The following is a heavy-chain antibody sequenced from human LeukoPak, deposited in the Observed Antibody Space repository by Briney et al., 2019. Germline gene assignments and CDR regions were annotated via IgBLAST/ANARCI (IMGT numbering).Heavy chain of an antibody. V-gene: IGHV4-4*02. J-gene: IGHJ6*03. CDR1: GGSTSSSNW. D-gene: IGHD3-10*01. Sequence: PSETLSLTCAVSGGSTSSSNWWSWVRQPPGKGLEWIGKIYHSGSTNYNPSLKSRVTISVDTSKNQFSLKLSSVTAADTAVYYCARLLLRFGEYDVGYYYMDVWGKGTTVTISS. CDR2: IYHSGST. CDR3: ARLLLRFGEYDVGYYYMDV.